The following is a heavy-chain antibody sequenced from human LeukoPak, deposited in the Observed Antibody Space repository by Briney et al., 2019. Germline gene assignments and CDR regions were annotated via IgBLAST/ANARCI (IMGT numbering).Heavy chain of an antibody. CDR2: ISAYNGNT. J-gene: IGHJ5*02. D-gene: IGHD4-11*01. Sequence: GASVKVSCKASGYTFTSYGISWVRQAPGQGLEWMGWISAYNGNTNYAQKLQGRVTMTTDTSTSTAYMELRSLRSDDTAVYCCARDPTLYSNYGFDPWGQGTLVTVSS. V-gene: IGHV1-18*01. CDR1: GYTFTSYG. CDR3: ARDPTLYSNYGFDP.